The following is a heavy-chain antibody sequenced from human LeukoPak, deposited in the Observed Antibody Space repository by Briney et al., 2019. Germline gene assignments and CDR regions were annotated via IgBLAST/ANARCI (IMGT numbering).Heavy chain of an antibody. CDR3: ASLYSAAFDI. CDR1: GFSFNSYW. CDR2: IKQDGSEK. V-gene: IGHV3-7*03. Sequence: GGSLRLSCAASGFSFNSYWMSWVRQAPGKGLEWVAAIKQDGSEKYYVDSVKGRFTISRDNAKNSLYLQMNSLGAEDTAVYYCASLYSAAFDIWCQGTMVTVSS. D-gene: IGHD3-10*02. J-gene: IGHJ3*02.